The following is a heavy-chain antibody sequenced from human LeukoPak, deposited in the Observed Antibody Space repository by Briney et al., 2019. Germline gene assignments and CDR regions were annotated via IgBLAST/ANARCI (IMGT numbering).Heavy chain of an antibody. D-gene: IGHD3/OR15-3a*01. CDR2: IYYSGST. V-gene: IGHV4-59*11. J-gene: IGHJ4*02. CDR3: ARDHGLALDY. Sequence: SETLSLTCTVSGGSISSHYWSWIRQPPGKGLEGIGYIYYSGSTNYNPSLKSRVTISVDTSKNQFSLKLSSVTAADTAVYYCARDHGLALDYWGQGTLVTVSS. CDR1: GGSISSHY.